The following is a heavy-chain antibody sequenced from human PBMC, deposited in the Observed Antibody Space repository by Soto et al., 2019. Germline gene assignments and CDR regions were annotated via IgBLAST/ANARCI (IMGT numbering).Heavy chain of an antibody. V-gene: IGHV4-31*03. D-gene: IGHD3-22*01. Sequence: NPSETLSLTCTVSGGSISSGGHYWSWIRQLPGEGLEWIGYIYSSGSTYYNPSLKSRVIISVDTSKTQFFLKLSSVTAADTAVYYCARGDYESSGGGMDVWGQGTTVTVSS. CDR1: GGSISSGGHY. J-gene: IGHJ6*02. CDR3: ARGDYESSGGGMDV. CDR2: IYSSGST.